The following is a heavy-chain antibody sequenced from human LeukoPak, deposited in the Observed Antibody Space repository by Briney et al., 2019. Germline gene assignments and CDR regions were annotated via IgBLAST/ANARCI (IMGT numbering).Heavy chain of an antibody. J-gene: IGHJ4*02. D-gene: IGHD3-22*01. V-gene: IGHV1-69*13. CDR3: ARGWLLQTPDY. CDR2: VILIFGTA. CDR1: GGTFSSYA. Sequence: GASVKVSCKASGGTFSSYAISWVRQAPGQGLEWMGGVILIFGTANYAQKFQGRVTITADESTSTAYIELSSVRSEDTAVYYCARGWLLQTPDYWGQGTLVTVSS.